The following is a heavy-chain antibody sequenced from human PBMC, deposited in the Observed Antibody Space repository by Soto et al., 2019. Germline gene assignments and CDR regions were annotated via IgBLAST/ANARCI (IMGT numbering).Heavy chain of an antibody. CDR1: GYTFTSYG. D-gene: IGHD5-18*01. CDR2: ISAYNGNT. V-gene: IGHV1-18*01. J-gene: IGHJ3*02. Sequence: QVQLVQSGAEVKKPGASVKVSCKASGYTFTSYGISWVRQAPGQGLEWMGWISAYNGNTNYAQKLQGRVPMPTDTATRTAYMERRSLRSDDTAVYYCARIRGYSYGPPTAFDIWGQGTMVTVSS. CDR3: ARIRGYSYGPPTAFDI.